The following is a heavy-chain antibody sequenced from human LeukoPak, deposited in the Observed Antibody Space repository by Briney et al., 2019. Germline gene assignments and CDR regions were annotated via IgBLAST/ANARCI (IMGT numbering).Heavy chain of an antibody. CDR3: ADLGDYYDSSGYFYGGSYY. J-gene: IGHJ4*02. CDR1: GFTFSNYA. CDR2: ISGSGGST. Sequence: PGGSLRLSYAASGFTFSNYAMSWVRQAPGKGLEWVSGISGSGGSTNYADPVKGRFTISRDNSKKTLYLQMNSLRVEDTAVYYCADLGDYYDSSGYFYGGSYYWGQGTRVTVSS. D-gene: IGHD3-22*01. V-gene: IGHV3-23*01.